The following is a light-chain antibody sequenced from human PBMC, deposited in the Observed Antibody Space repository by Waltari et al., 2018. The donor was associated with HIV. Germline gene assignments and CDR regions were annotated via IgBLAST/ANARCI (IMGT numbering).Light chain of an antibody. CDR2: DTN. CDR3: LLFYSGPCV. Sequence: QAVVTQESSLTVSPGGTVTLTCGSSTGAVSSDHFPYWFQQKPGQAPRTLIYDTNTKHSWTPARFSGSLLGGKAALTLSGAQPEDEADYYCLLFYSGPCVFGGGTKLTVL. CDR1: TGAVSSDHF. V-gene: IGLV7-46*01. J-gene: IGLJ3*02.